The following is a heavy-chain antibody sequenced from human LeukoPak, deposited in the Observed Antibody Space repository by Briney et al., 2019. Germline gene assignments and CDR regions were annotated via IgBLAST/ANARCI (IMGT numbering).Heavy chain of an antibody. D-gene: IGHD3-22*01. CDR3: ASPSHYYDSSGYLSDFDY. CDR2: ISGYNGNT. CDR1: GYTFTTYN. Sequence: ASVKVSCKASGYTFTTYNINWVRQAPGQGLEWMGWISGYNGNTNYAQKLQGRVTMTTDTSTSTAYMELRSLKSDDTAVYYCASPSHYYDSSGYLSDFDYWGQGTLVTVSS. V-gene: IGHV1-18*01. J-gene: IGHJ4*02.